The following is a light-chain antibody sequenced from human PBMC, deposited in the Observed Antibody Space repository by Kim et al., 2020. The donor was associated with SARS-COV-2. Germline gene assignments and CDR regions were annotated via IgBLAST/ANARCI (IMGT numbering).Light chain of an antibody. J-gene: IGLJ2*01. V-gene: IGLV1-44*01. CDR1: RSNIVSNT. CDR3: STWDNNLTGQV. Sequence: QSVLTQPPSASGAPGQRVTISCSGSRSNIVSNTFNCYQHLPDTAPKLLIYLDDRRPSGVPDRFSASKSGTSASLAISGLRSEDEGTYYCSTWDNNLTGQVFGGGTKVTVL. CDR2: LDD.